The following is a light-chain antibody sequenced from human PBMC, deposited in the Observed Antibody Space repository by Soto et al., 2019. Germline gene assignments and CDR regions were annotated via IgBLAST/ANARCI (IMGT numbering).Light chain of an antibody. V-gene: IGKV3-15*01. CDR3: QQYNNWPLT. CDR1: QSVSSN. CDR2: GAS. Sequence: EIVMTQSPATLSVSPGERATLSCSASQSVSSNLAWYQQKPGQAPRLLIYGASTRATGIAARFSGSESGTEFTLTISSLQSEDFALYYCQQYNNWPLTFGGGTKVEIK. J-gene: IGKJ4*01.